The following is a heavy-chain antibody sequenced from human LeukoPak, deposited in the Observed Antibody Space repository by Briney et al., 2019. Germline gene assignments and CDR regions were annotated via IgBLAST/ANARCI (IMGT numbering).Heavy chain of an antibody. D-gene: IGHD3-10*01. J-gene: IGHJ4*02. CDR2: IYPNNGDT. CDR1: GYTFTAYE. CDR3: ARDGLGTSEF. V-gene: IGHV1-2*02. Sequence: ASVNVSCKASGYTFTAYEIQSLPQAPGQGLEWMGWIYPNNGDTNYAQKFQGSVTMTRDTSISTAYMELSTLTSDDTAVYYCARDGLGTSEFWGQRTLVTVSS.